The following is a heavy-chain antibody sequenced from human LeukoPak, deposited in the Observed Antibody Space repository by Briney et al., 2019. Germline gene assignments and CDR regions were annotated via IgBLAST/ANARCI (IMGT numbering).Heavy chain of an antibody. CDR3: ARHYYDSSGYY. CDR1: GGSFSDYY. J-gene: IGHJ4*02. V-gene: IGHV4-34*01. Sequence: SETLSLTCDVYGGSFSDYYWSWIRQPPGKGLEWIGSIYYSGSTYYNPSLKSRVTISVDTSKNQFSLKLSSVTAADTAVYYCARHYYDSSGYYWGQGTLVTVSS. CDR2: IYYSGST. D-gene: IGHD3-22*01.